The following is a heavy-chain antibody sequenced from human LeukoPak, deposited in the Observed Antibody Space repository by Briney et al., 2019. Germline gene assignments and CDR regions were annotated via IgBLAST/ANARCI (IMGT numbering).Heavy chain of an antibody. CDR2: ISGSGGNT. J-gene: IGHJ6*02. V-gene: IGHV3-23*01. CDR3: ARGLSRAMDV. D-gene: IGHD2/OR15-2a*01. Sequence: GGSLRLSCGASGFTFSSYVMRWVRQAPGKGLEWVSTISGSGGNTYYADSVKGRFTISRDNSKNTLYLQMNSLRAEDTALCYCARGLSRAMDVWGQGTTVTVSS. CDR1: GFTFSSYV.